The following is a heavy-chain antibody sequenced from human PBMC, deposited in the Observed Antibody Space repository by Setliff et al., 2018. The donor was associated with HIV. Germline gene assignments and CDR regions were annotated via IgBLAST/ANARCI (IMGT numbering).Heavy chain of an antibody. CDR3: ARDLTSNSNCFEP. J-gene: IGHJ5*02. CDR1: GGSLSNYY. D-gene: IGHD4-4*01. Sequence: SSETLSLTCTVSGGSLSNYYWSWIRQSPGKGLVWVGYVYFSGSTEYNPSLRGRVTISVDTSKNQLSLKLTSVTAADTAIYYCARDLTSNSNCFEPWGQGTQVTVSS. CDR2: VYFSGST. V-gene: IGHV4-59*12.